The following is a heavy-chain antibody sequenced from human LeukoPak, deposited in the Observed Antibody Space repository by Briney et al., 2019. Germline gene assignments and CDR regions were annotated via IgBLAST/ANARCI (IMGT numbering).Heavy chain of an antibody. Sequence: GRSLRLSCAASGFTFDDYAMHWVRQAPGKGLEWVSGISWNSGSVGYADSVKGRFTISRDNAKNTLYLQMNSLRAEDTAVYFCAKPTSGYSGSGVDFWGQGTLVTVSS. J-gene: IGHJ4*02. CDR3: AKPTSGYSGSGVDF. D-gene: IGHD3-10*01. CDR2: ISWNSGSV. V-gene: IGHV3-9*01. CDR1: GFTFDDYA.